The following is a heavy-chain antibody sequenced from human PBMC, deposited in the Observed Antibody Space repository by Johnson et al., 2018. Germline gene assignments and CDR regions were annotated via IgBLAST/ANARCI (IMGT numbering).Heavy chain of an antibody. CDR1: GFTFSSYG. V-gene: IGHV3-30*03. CDR2: ILYDGSSK. J-gene: IGHJ6*04. Sequence: QVQLVESGGGVVQXGRSLRLSCAASGFTFSSYGMHWVRQAPGKGLEWVAVILYDGSSKYYADSVKGRFPISRDNSKNTLYLQMNSLRAEDTAVYYCAAGWFGEFYPLDVWGKGTTVTVSS. D-gene: IGHD3-10*01. CDR3: AAGWFGEFYPLDV.